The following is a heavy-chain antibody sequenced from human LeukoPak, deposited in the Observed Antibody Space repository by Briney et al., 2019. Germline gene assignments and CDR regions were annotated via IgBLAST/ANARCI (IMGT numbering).Heavy chain of an antibody. CDR2: IKQDGNEK. CDR1: GFTFRSYW. CDR3: TREYYYGSGSYYNGY. Sequence: GGSLRLSCAASGFTFRSYWMSWVRQAPGKGLEWVANIKQDGNEKYYVDSVKGRFTISRDNAKNSLYLQMNSLRAEDTAVYYCTREYYYGSGSYYNGYWGQGTLVTVSS. V-gene: IGHV3-7*04. D-gene: IGHD3-10*01. J-gene: IGHJ4*02.